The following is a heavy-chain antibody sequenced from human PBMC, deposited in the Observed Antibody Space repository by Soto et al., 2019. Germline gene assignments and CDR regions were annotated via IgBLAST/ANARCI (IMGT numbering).Heavy chain of an antibody. CDR1: GFTFSTYG. J-gene: IGHJ4*02. CDR2: IWYDGSHK. D-gene: IGHD6-6*01. V-gene: IGHV3-33*01. CDR3: ARDYSSSSGGFDF. Sequence: SLRLSCAASGFTFSTYGMHWVRQAPGKGLEWVAVIWYDGSHKYYADSVKGRFTISRDNSKNTLYLQMNSLRAEDTAVYYCARDYSSSSGGFDFWGQGTLVTVSS.